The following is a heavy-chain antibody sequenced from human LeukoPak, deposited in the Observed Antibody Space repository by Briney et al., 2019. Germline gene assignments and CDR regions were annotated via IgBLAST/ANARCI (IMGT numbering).Heavy chain of an antibody. CDR2: IYYSGST. D-gene: IGHD3-16*01. J-gene: IGHJ4*02. Sequence: SETLSLTCTVPGGSISSSSYYWGWIRQPPGKGLEWIGSIYYSGSTYYNPSLKSRVTISVDTSKNQFSLKLSSVTAADTAVYYCARQGAFNYWGQGTLVTVSS. V-gene: IGHV4-39*01. CDR1: GGSISSSSYY. CDR3: ARQGAFNY.